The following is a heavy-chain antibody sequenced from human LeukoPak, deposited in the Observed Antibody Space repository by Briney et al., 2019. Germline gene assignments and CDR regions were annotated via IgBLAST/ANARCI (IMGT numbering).Heavy chain of an antibody. D-gene: IGHD4-17*01. J-gene: IGHJ3*02. CDR1: GGSISSSSYY. CDR3: ARLPPNDYGDYGPADDAFDI. Sequence: SETLSLTCTVSGGSISSSSYYWGWIRQPPGKGLEWIGSIYYSGSTYYNPSLKSRVTISVDTSKNQFSLKLSSVTAADTAVYYCARLPPNDYGDYGPADDAFDIWGQGTMVTVSS. CDR2: IYYSGST. V-gene: IGHV4-39*07.